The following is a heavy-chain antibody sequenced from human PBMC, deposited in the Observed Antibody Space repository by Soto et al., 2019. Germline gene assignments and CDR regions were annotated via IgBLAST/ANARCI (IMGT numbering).Heavy chain of an antibody. Sequence: NPSETLSLTCAVYGGSFSGYYWSWIRQPPGKGLEWIGEINHSGSTNYNPSLKSRVTISVDTSKDQFSLKLSSVTAADTAVYYCARGRDFLPPDYWGQGTLVTV. V-gene: IGHV4-34*01. CDR2: INHSGST. CDR1: GGSFSGYY. CDR3: ARGRDFLPPDY. J-gene: IGHJ4*02.